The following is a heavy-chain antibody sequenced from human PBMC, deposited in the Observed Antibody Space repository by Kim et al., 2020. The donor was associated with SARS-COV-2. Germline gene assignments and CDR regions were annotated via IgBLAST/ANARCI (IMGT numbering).Heavy chain of an antibody. CDR2: IYYSGST. CDR3: ARASWEIRGYDY. Sequence: SETLSLTCPVSGGSISSGGYYWSWIRQHPGKGLEWIGYIYYSGSTYYNPSLKSRVTISVDTSKNQFSLKLSSVTAADTAVYYCARASWEIRGYDYWGQGTLVTVSS. D-gene: IGHD3-10*01. CDR1: GGSISSGGYY. J-gene: IGHJ4*02. V-gene: IGHV4-31*03.